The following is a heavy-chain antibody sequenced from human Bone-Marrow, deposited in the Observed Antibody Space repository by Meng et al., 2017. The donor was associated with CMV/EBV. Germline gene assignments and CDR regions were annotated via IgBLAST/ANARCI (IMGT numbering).Heavy chain of an antibody. CDR1: GFTFSGYW. Sequence: GESLKISCAASGFTFSGYWMHWVRQAPGKGLVWVSRINGDGTSTLYADSVKGRFTISRDNANNTLYLQMNSLRAEDTAVYHCATGSGSPWRYWGQGTLVTVSS. D-gene: IGHD3-3*01. J-gene: IGHJ4*02. CDR2: INGDGTST. V-gene: IGHV3-74*01. CDR3: ATGSGSPWRY.